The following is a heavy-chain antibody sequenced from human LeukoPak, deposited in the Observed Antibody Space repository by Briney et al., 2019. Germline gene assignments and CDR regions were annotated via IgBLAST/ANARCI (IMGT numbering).Heavy chain of an antibody. J-gene: IGHJ4*02. CDR3: ARYDFWSGLDY. D-gene: IGHD3-3*01. Sequence: GGSLRLSCAASGFSFSSYGMHWVRQAPGKGLEWVAFIRYDGNNKYYADSVKGRFTISRDNSKNTLYLQMNSLRAEDTAVYYCARYDFWSGLDYWGQGTLVTVSS. CDR1: GFSFSSYG. V-gene: IGHV3-30*02. CDR2: IRYDGNNK.